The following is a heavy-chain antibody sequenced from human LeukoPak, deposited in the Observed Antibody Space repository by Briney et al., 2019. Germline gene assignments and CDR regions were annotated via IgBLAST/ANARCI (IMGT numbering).Heavy chain of an antibody. CDR3: ATDHRRYSGYESYYRAFDI. V-gene: IGHV1-24*01. Sequence: ASVKVSCKVSGYTLTELSMHWVRQAPGKGLEWMGGFDPEDGETIYAQKFQGRVTMTEDTSTDTAYMELSSLRSEDTAVYYCATDHRRYSGYESYYRAFDIWGQGTMVTVSS. D-gene: IGHD5-12*01. J-gene: IGHJ3*02. CDR1: GYTLTELS. CDR2: FDPEDGET.